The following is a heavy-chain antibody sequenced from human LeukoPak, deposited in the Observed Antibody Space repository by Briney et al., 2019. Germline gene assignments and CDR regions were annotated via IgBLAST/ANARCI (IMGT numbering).Heavy chain of an antibody. J-gene: IGHJ4*02. D-gene: IGHD6-19*01. CDR3: GRGIDYSSGPDS. V-gene: IGHV3-23*01. Sequence: GGSLRLSCAASGFTFSSYAMSWVRQAPGKGLEWVSAISGGVGSTYYADFVKGRLTISRDNSKNTLDLQMNSLRAEDTAVYYCGRGIDYSSGPDSWGQGTLVTVSS. CDR1: GFTFSSYA. CDR2: ISGGVGST.